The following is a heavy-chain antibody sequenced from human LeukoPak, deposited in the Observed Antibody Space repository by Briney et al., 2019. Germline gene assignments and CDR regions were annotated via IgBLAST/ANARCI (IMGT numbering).Heavy chain of an antibody. CDR1: GGSISSSSYY. CDR2: IYYSGST. Sequence: SETLSLSCTVSGGSISSSSYYWGWIRQPPGKGLEWIGSIYYSGSTYYNASLKSRVIMSVDTSKNQFSLKLSSVNAADTGLYYCARNMATRPYYHGLDFWGQGTTVTVSS. D-gene: IGHD6-6*01. J-gene: IGHJ6*02. V-gene: IGHV4-39*01. CDR3: ARNMATRPYYHGLDF.